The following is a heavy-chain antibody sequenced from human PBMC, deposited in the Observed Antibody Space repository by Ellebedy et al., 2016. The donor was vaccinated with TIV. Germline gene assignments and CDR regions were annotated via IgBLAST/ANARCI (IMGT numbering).Heavy chain of an antibody. CDR2: INPTSGSS. D-gene: IGHD3-22*01. V-gene: IGHV1-46*01. Sequence: ASVKVSCKASGYTFTNYFLYWVRQAPGQGLEWMGIINPTSGSSNYTQKFQGRVTMTRDTSTSTVYMVLSSLRSEDTAVYYCARGDNYYYDSSGYYYNYWGQGTLVTVSS. CDR1: GYTFTNYF. CDR3: ARGDNYYYDSSGYYYNY. J-gene: IGHJ4*02.